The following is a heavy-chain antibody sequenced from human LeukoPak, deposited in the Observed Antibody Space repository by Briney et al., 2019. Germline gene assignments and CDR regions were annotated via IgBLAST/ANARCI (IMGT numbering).Heavy chain of an antibody. CDR2: IYYSGST. V-gene: IGHV4-59*08. Sequence: SETLSLTCTVSGGSISSYYWSWIRQPPGKGLEWIGYIYYSGSTNYNPSLKSRVTISVDTSKNQFSLKLSSVTAADTAVYYCARPRGYDSSGYYYGGGPNDAFDIWGQGTMVTVSS. CDR3: ARPRGYDSSGYYYGGGPNDAFDI. CDR1: GGSISSYY. J-gene: IGHJ3*02. D-gene: IGHD3-22*01.